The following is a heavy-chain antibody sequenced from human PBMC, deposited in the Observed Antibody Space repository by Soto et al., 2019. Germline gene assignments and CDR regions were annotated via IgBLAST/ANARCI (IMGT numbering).Heavy chain of an antibody. V-gene: IGHV1-18*01. CDR3: ARERGEWLSAAYFDY. Sequence: ASVKVSCKASGYTFTSYGISWVRQAPGQGLEWMGWISAYNGNTNYAQKLQGRVTMTTDTSTSTAYMELRSLRSDDTAVYYCARERGEWLSAAYFDYWGQGTLVTVS. D-gene: IGHD3-3*01. J-gene: IGHJ4*02. CDR2: ISAYNGNT. CDR1: GYTFTSYG.